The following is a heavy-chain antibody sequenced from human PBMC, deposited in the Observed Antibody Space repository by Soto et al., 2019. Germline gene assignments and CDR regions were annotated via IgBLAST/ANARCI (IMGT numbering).Heavy chain of an antibody. V-gene: IGHV3-23*01. D-gene: IGHD3-10*01. Sequence: AGGSLRLSCAASGFPFINFAMSWVRQSPGKGLEWVSAISGTGSRTWYADSVRGRFTVSRDNSKNALYLQMNSLRDEDTAVYYCAKFGASGSYFQFDYGGPGTLVTVSS. J-gene: IGHJ4*02. CDR3: AKFGASGSYFQFDY. CDR1: GFPFINFA. CDR2: ISGTGSRT.